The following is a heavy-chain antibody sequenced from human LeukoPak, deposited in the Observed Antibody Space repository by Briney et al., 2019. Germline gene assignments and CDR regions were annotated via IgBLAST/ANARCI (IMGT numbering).Heavy chain of an antibody. D-gene: IGHD1-26*01. J-gene: IGHJ4*02. CDR1: GYTFTGYY. CDR2: INPNSGGT. Sequence: ASVKVSCKASGYTFTGYYIHWVRQAPGQGLEWMGWINPNSGGTNYAQKFQGRVSMTRDTSISTAYMDLSRLRSDDTAVYYCARGSIVGATFDYFDYWGQGTLVTVSS. V-gene: IGHV1-2*02. CDR3: ARGSIVGATFDYFDY.